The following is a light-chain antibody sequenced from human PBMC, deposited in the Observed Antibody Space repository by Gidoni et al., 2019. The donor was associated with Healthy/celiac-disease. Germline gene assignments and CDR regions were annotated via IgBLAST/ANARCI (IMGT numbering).Light chain of an antibody. CDR2: AAS. CDR3: QQSYSTPRT. Sequence: DIQMTQSPSSLSVSVGDRVTITCRASQSISSYLNWYQQKPGKAPKLLIYAASSLQSGVPSRFSGSGSGTDFTLTISSLQPEDFATYYCQQSYSTPRTFGQXTKVEIK. J-gene: IGKJ1*01. CDR1: QSISSY. V-gene: IGKV1-39*01.